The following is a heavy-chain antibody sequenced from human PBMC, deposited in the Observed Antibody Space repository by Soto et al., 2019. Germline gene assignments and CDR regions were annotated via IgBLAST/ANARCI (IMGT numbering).Heavy chain of an antibody. CDR3: ALGDYDFLTGYPSAPFDY. V-gene: IGHV1-3*04. D-gene: IGHD3-9*01. Sequence: ASVKVSCKTSGYTFTDYAMHWVRQAPGQRLEWMGWINSGNGNTKYSQKFQARVTITRDTSATTTYMELSSLRSEDTAVYYCALGDYDFLTGYPSAPFDYWGLGTLVTVSS. CDR2: INSGNGNT. CDR1: GYTFTDYA. J-gene: IGHJ4*02.